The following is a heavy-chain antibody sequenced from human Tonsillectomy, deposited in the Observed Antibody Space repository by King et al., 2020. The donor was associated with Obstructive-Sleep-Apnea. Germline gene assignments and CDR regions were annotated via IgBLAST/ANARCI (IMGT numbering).Heavy chain of an antibody. CDR1: GVTFSNYW. Sequence: QLVQSGGGLVQPGGSLRLSCAASGVTFSNYWMSWVLQAPGTGLECVANVNQDGREKYYVDSVKGRFTISRDSAKNSLYLQMNSLGGGDTAGYYLARDLGARGGGGYFYYRMDVWGQGPAVTVSS. V-gene: IGHV3-7*03. J-gene: IGHJ6*02. CDR2: VNQDGREK. D-gene: IGHD3-16*01. CDR3: ARDLGARGGGGYFYYRMDV.